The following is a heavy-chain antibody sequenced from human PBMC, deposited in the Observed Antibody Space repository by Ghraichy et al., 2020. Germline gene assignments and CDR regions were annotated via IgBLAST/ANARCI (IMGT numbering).Heavy chain of an antibody. D-gene: IGHD6-13*01. Sequence: GGSLRLSCAASGFTFESYHMHWVRQAPGKGLEWVALTRYDGSDQYYADSVKGRFTISRDNSKSTLYLQMNSLRAEDTAMYYCAKDNSWQYFDYWGPGTLVTVSS. CDR1: GFTFESYH. CDR2: TRYDGSDQ. J-gene: IGHJ4*02. V-gene: IGHV3-30*02. CDR3: AKDNSWQYFDY.